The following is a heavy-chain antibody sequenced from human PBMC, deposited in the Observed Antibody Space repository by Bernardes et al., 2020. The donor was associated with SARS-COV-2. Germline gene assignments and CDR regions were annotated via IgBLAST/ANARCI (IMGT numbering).Heavy chain of an antibody. V-gene: IGHV3-21*01. D-gene: IGHD5-18*01. CDR3: KTDQWIQLWSSHGVELDYNGMDV. CDR1: GFTFSNYL. Sequence: GGSLRLSCVASGFTFSNYLFSWFRQAPGKGLEWVSSISGAGMYIYYGDSVRGRFTTSRDNTRTSVFLQMESLRAEDTAVYYCKTDQWIQLWSSHGVELDYNGMDVWGQGTTVTVS. J-gene: IGHJ6*02. CDR2: ISGAGMYI.